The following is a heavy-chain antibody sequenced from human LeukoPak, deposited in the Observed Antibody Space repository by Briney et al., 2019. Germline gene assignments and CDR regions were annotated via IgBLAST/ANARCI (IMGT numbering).Heavy chain of an antibody. Sequence: PSETLSLTCSVSGASISSGTYYWAWIRQPPGKGLEWIGSSYYGGNTHYNPSLESRVAISVDTSRNHLSVRLTSVTAADTAVYYCARHVVGPGYSSIPNLDYWGQGTQVTVSS. D-gene: IGHD2-21*01. CDR2: SYYGGNT. V-gene: IGHV4-39*01. CDR1: GASISSGTYY. J-gene: IGHJ4*02. CDR3: ARHVVGPGYSSIPNLDY.